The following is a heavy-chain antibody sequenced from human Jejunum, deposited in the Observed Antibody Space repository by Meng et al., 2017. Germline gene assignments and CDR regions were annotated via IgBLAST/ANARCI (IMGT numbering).Heavy chain of an antibody. CDR2: INSRGNNI. CDR1: WFSFDTYE. Sequence: GESLKISCAASWFSFDTYEMNWVRQAPGKGLEWVSYINSRGNNIQYADSVKGRFTISRDNAKNSLYLQMNSLRAEDTAVYYCAKVYYYASGSYYNEWFDPWGQGTPVTVSS. V-gene: IGHV3-48*03. J-gene: IGHJ5*01. CDR3: AKVYYYASGSYYNEWFDP. D-gene: IGHD3-10*01.